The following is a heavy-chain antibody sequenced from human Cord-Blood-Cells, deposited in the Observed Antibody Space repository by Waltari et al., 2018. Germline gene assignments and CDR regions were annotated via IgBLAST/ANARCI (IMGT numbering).Heavy chain of an antibody. V-gene: IGHV1-69*06. CDR1: GGTFSSYA. D-gene: IGHD2-15*01. CDR2: ISPIFGTA. CDR3: ATSSRGTNHRDAFDI. J-gene: IGHJ3*02. Sequence: QVQLVQSGAEVKKPGSSVKVSCKASGGTFSSYAISWVRQAPGQGLEWMGGISPIFGTANDAQKFEGRVTITADKYTSPAYMELSSLRSEDTAVYYCATSSRGTNHRDAFDIWGQGTMVTVSS.